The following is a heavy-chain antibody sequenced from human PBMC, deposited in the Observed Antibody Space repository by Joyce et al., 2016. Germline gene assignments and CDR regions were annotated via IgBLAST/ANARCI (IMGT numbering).Heavy chain of an antibody. J-gene: IGHJ5*02. D-gene: IGHD2-15*01. CDR2: MSPSSGKT. Sequence: QVLLVQSGAEVKKPGASVKVSCKASGYTFTNFDINWVRQAPGQGLEGLGWMSPSSGKTGYAQRFQGRVTITRDTSINTAYMELRSLRSEDTAVYYCARNPYGSGLFDPWGQGTLVTVSS. CDR3: ARNPYGSGLFDP. CDR1: GYTFTNFD. V-gene: IGHV1-8*03.